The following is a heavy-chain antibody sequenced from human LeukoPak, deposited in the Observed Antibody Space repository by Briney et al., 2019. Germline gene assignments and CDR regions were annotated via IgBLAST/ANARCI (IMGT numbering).Heavy chain of an antibody. V-gene: IGHV3-48*03. Sequence: PGRSLRLSCAASRFTFSSYEVTWGRQAPGKGLEWVSYISNSGSTIYYADSVKGRFTISRDNAKNSLYLQMNSLRAEDTDVYYCGREWGFLWGQGTMVTVSS. D-gene: IGHD3-3*01. CDR3: GREWGFL. J-gene: IGHJ3*01. CDR1: RFTFSSYE. CDR2: ISNSGSTI.